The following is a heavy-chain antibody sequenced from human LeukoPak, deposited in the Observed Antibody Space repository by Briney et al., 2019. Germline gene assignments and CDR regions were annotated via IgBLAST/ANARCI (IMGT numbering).Heavy chain of an antibody. V-gene: IGHV3-48*02. J-gene: IGHJ4*02. CDR2: ISSSSRLI. CDR1: GFGFTFVSYN. Sequence: GGSLRLSCAASGFGFTFVSYNLNWVRQAPGKGLEWVSYISSSSRLIYYADSVKGRFPISRDNANSSLYLQMNSLRDEDTAVYYCAASGSFSSFGYWGQGTLVTVSS. CDR3: AASGSFSSFGY. D-gene: IGHD3-10*01.